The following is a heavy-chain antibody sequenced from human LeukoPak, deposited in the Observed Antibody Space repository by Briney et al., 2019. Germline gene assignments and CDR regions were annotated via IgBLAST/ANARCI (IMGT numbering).Heavy chain of an antibody. Sequence: GGSLRLSCAASGFTFSSYAMHWVRQAPGKGLEWVAVISYDGSNKYYADSVKGRFTISRDNSKNTLYLQMNSLRAEDTAVYYCAREGSYFDYWGQGTLVTVSS. CDR2: ISYDGSNK. CDR1: GFTFSSYA. V-gene: IGHV3-30*01. J-gene: IGHJ4*02. CDR3: AREGSYFDY.